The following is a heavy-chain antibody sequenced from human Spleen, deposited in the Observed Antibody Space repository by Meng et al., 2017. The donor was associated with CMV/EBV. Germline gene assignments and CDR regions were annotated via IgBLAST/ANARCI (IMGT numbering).Heavy chain of an antibody. Sequence: LRLSCTVSGGPISSVGYYWSWIRQLPGKGLEWIGYIYYSGGTYYNPSLKSRVTISVDTSKNQFSLKLSSVTAADTAVYYCARGRVTMVRGVSSSYYYYYGMDVWGQGTTVTVSS. J-gene: IGHJ6*01. D-gene: IGHD3-10*01. CDR2: IYYSGGT. V-gene: IGHV4-31*03. CDR1: GGPISSVGYY. CDR3: ARGRVTMVRGVSSSYYYYYGMDV.